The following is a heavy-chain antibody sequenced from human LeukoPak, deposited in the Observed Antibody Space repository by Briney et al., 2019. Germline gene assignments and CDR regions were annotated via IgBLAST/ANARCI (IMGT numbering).Heavy chain of an antibody. D-gene: IGHD5-12*01. J-gene: IGHJ4*02. V-gene: IGHV3-9*01. CDR1: GFTFDDYA. CDR3: AKGNVEMATPQDY. Sequence: QSGGSLRLSCAASGFTFDDYAMHWVRQAPGKGLEWVSGISWNSGSIGYADSVKGRFTIPRDNAKNSLYLQMNSLRAEDTALYYCAKGNVEMATPQDYWGQGTLVTVSS. CDR2: ISWNSGSI.